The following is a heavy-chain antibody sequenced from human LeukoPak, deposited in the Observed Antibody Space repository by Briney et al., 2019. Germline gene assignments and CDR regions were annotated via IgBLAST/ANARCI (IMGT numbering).Heavy chain of an antibody. CDR1: GGSISSYY. V-gene: IGHV4-59*12. D-gene: IGHD5-18*01. CDR2: IYYSGST. J-gene: IGHJ4*02. CDR3: AREWIQLWLENFDY. Sequence: SETLSLTCTVSGGSISSYYWSWIRQPPGKGLEWIGYIYYSGSTNYNPSLKSRVTISVDTSKNQFSLKLSSVTAADTAVYYCAREWIQLWLENFDYWGQGTLVTVSS.